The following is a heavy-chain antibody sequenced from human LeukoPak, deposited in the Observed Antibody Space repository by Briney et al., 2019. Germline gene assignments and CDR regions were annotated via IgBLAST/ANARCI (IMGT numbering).Heavy chain of an antibody. CDR3: ARGWAPDY. J-gene: IGHJ4*02. Sequence: PSETLSLTCTVSGGSISSSGYYWGWIRQPPGKGLEWIGEINHSGSTNYNPPLKSRVTISVDTSKNQFSLKLSSVTVADTAVYYCARGWAPDYWGQGTLVTVSS. CDR1: GGSISSSGYY. V-gene: IGHV4-39*01. D-gene: IGHD6-19*01. CDR2: INHSGST.